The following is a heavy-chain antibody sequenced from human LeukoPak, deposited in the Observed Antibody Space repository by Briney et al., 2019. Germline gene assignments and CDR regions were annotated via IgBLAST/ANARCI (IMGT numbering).Heavy chain of an antibody. V-gene: IGHV3-7*01. CDR3: ARAQYSSGWYVLFFGSYQSEADWFDP. CDR2: IKQDGSEK. J-gene: IGHJ5*02. D-gene: IGHD6-19*01. CDR1: GFTFSSYW. Sequence: GGSLRLSCAASGFTFSSYWMSWVRQAPGKGLEWVANIKQDGSEKYYVDSVKGRFTISRDNAKNSLYLQMNSLRAEDTAVYYCARAQYSSGWYVLFFGSYQSEADWFDPWGQGTLVTVSS.